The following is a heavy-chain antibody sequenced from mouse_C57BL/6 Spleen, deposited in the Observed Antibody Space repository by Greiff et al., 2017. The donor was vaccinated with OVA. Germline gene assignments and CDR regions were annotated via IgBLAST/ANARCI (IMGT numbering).Heavy chain of an antibody. D-gene: IGHD4-1*01. Sequence: EVKLMESGGGLVKPGGSLKLSCAASGFTFSDYGMHWVRQAPEKGLEWVAYISSGSSNIYYADTVKGRFTLSRDNAKNTLFLQMTSLRSEDTAMYYCARPELGRGWYFDYWGQGTTLTVSS. CDR1: GFTFSDYG. CDR2: ISSGSSNI. V-gene: IGHV5-17*01. J-gene: IGHJ2*01. CDR3: ARPELGRGWYFDY.